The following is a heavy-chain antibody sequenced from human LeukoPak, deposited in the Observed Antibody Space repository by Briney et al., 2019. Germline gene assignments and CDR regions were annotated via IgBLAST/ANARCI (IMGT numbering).Heavy chain of an antibody. V-gene: IGHV3-30*02. J-gene: IGHJ4*02. Sequence: PGGSLRLSCAASGFTFSTYDMHWVRQAPGKGLEWVSFIRYDGSDKLYADSVKGRFTVSRDNSKNTLYLQMNSLRPEDTAVYYCAKRGGSFIGYFDCWGQGTLVTVSS. CDR1: GFTFSTYD. CDR3: AKRGGSFIGYFDC. CDR2: IRYDGSDK. D-gene: IGHD1-26*01.